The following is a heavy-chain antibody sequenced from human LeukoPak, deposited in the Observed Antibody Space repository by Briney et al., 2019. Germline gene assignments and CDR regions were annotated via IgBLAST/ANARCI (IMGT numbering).Heavy chain of an antibody. CDR3: ARRYFDH. D-gene: IGHD2-15*01. J-gene: IGHJ4*02. V-gene: IGHV3-7*01. Sequence: PGGSLRLSCAASGFTFSSYAMSWVRQAPGKGLEWVANIKEDGSEKYYVDSVKGRFTISRDNAKNSLSLQMNSLRAEDTAVYYCARRYFDHWGQGTLVTVSS. CDR1: GFTFSSYA. CDR2: IKEDGSEK.